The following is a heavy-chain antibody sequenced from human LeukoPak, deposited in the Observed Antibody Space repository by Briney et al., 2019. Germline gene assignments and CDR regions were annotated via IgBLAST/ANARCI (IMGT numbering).Heavy chain of an antibody. V-gene: IGHV4-59*01. J-gene: IGHJ6*02. Sequence: SETLSLTCTVSGGSISSYYWSWIRQPPGKGLEWIGYIYYSGSTNYNPSLKSRVTISVDTSKNQISLKLSSVTAADTAVYYCARFYDYDFWSGYYYYYGMDVWGQGTTVTVSS. CDR1: GGSISSYY. CDR3: ARFYDYDFWSGYYYYYGMDV. D-gene: IGHD3-3*01. CDR2: IYYSGST.